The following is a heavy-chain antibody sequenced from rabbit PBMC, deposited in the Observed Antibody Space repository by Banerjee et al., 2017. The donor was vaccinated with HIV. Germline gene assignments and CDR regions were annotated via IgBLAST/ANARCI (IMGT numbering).Heavy chain of an antibody. J-gene: IGHJ4*01. CDR3: ARSGSGGGSFNL. CDR1: GFSFSSRYW. CDR2: VYTGGRGST. V-gene: IGHV1S45*01. D-gene: IGHD1-1*01. Sequence: QEQLEASGGDLVKPGASLTLTCTASGFSFSSRYWLCWVRQAPGKGLEWIACVYTGGRGSTYYASWAKGRFTISKTSSTTVTLQVTGLTAADTATYFCARSGSGGGSFNLWGQGTLVTDS.